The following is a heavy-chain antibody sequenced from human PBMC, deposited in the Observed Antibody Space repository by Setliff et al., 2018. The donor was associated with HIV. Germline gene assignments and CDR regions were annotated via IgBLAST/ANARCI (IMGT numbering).Heavy chain of an antibody. CDR2: IYYSGST. CDR3: ASRGYYYDSSGYLREEGFDP. D-gene: IGHD3-22*01. V-gene: IGHV4-39*01. J-gene: IGHJ5*02. Sequence: GWIRQPPGKGLEWIGSIYYSGSTYYNPSLKSRVTISVDTSKNQFSLKLRSVTAADAAVYYCASRGYYYDSSGYLREEGFDPWGQGTLVTVSS.